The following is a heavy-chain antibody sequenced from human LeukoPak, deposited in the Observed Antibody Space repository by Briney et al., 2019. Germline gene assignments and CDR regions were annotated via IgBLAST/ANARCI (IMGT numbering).Heavy chain of an antibody. D-gene: IGHD4-17*01. CDR2: INPNSGGT. CDR1: GYTFTGYY. J-gene: IGHJ3*02. V-gene: IGHV1-2*02. Sequence: ASVKVSCKASGYTFTGYYMHWVRQAPGQGLEWMGWINPNSGGTNYAQKFQGRVTMTRDTSISTAYMELSRLRSDDTAVYYCARDRWSEEMDYGADDAFDIWGQGTMVTVSS. CDR3: ARDRWSEEMDYGADDAFDI.